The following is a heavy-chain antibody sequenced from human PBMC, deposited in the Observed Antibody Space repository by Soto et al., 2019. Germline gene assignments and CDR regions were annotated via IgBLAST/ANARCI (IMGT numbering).Heavy chain of an antibody. D-gene: IGHD4-17*01. V-gene: IGHV1-8*01. CDR2: MNPNSGNT. Sequence: QVQLVQSGAEVKKPGASVKVSCKASGYTFTSYDINWVRQATGQGLEWMGWMNPNSGNTGYAQKFQGRVTMXRXTSISTAYMELSSLRSEDTAVYYCLLHGDYPEYFQHWGQGTLVTVSS. CDR1: GYTFTSYD. CDR3: LLHGDYPEYFQH. J-gene: IGHJ1*01.